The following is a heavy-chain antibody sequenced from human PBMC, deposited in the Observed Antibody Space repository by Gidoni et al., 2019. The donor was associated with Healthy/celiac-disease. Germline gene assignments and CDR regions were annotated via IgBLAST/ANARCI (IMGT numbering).Heavy chain of an antibody. CDR1: GFTFSSYS. CDR3: ARTRCSGGSCYRVFDY. V-gene: IGHV3-21*01. J-gene: IGHJ4*02. Sequence: EVQLVESGGGLVKPGGSLRLSCAASGFTFSSYSMNWVRQAPGKGLEWVSSISSSSSYIYYADSVKGRFTISRDNAKNSLYLQMNSLRAEDTAVYYCARTRCSGGSCYRVFDYWGQGTLVTVSS. D-gene: IGHD2-15*01. CDR2: ISSSSSYI.